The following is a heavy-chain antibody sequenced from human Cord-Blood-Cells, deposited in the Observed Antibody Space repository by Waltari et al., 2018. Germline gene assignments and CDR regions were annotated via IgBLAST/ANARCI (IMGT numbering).Heavy chain of an antibody. Sequence: QVQLVQSGAEVKKPGASVKVSCKASGYTFTSYGISWVRQAPGQGLKWMGWISAYNGNTNYAQTAQGRVTMPTDTATSTAYMELRSLRSDDTAVYYCASGGLWLVADACDIWGQGTMVTVSS. J-gene: IGHJ3*02. CDR2: ISAYNGNT. CDR1: GYTFTSYG. CDR3: ASGGLWLVADACDI. D-gene: IGHD6-19*01. V-gene: IGHV1-18*01.